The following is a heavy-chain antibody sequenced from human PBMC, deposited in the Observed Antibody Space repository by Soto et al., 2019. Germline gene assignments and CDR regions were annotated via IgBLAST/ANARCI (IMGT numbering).Heavy chain of an antibody. CDR1: GYTFTGYY. J-gene: IGHJ6*02. D-gene: IGHD1-7*01. CDR3: ARDRSRHTGWNSAYYYAMDV. CDR2: INPNSGGT. Sequence: ASLKVSCKASGYTFTGYYIHWVRQAPGQGLEWMGWINPNSGGTNYAQKFQGWVTMTRDTSISTAYMEMSRLRSDDTAVYFCARDRSRHTGWNSAYYYAMDVWGQVTTVTVSS. V-gene: IGHV1-2*04.